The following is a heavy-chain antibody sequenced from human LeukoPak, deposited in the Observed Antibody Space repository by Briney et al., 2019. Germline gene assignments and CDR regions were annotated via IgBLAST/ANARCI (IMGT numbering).Heavy chain of an antibody. D-gene: IGHD4-17*01. CDR1: GYTFTDYY. CDR3: ATLYADYINSDD. Sequence: GASVSVSCKASGYTFTDYYMHWVRQAPGQGIEWMGWINPHGGGTNYAQKFQGRVTMTRDTSISTAYMELSRLRSDDTAVYYCATLYADYINSDDGAQGTVVSVSS. V-gene: IGHV1-2*02. J-gene: IGHJ4*02. CDR2: INPHGGGT.